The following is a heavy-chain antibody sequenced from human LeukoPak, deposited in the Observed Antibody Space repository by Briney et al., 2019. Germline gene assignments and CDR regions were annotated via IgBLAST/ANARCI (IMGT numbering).Heavy chain of an antibody. CDR2: ISGSGGST. Sequence: GGSLRLSCAASGFTFSSYAMSWVRQAPGKGLEWVSAISGSGGSTYYADSVKGRFTISRDNSKNTLYLQMNSLRAEDTAVYCCAKPSSGWFRGYFDYWGQGTLVTVSS. CDR1: GFTFSSYA. D-gene: IGHD6-19*01. J-gene: IGHJ4*02. CDR3: AKPSSGWFRGYFDY. V-gene: IGHV3-23*01.